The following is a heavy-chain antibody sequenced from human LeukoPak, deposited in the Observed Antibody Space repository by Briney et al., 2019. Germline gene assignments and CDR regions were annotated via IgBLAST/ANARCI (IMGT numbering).Heavy chain of an antibody. J-gene: IGHJ4*02. CDR2: IYYSGST. V-gene: IGHV4-59*01. CDR1: GGSISSYY. D-gene: IGHD2-8*01. CDR3: ARASKYRRYCTNGVCYTHTFDY. Sequence: PSETLSLTCTVSGGSISSYYWSWIRQPPGKGLEWIGYIYYSGSTNYSPSLKSRVTISVDTSKNQFSLKLSSVTAADTAVYYCARASKYRRYCTNGVCYTHTFDYWGQGTLVTVSS.